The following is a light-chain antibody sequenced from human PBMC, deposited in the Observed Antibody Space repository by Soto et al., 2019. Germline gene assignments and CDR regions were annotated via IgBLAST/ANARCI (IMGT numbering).Light chain of an antibody. Sequence: VMTQSPATLSVSPGEIATLSCRASQSISNNLAWYQQRPGQAPRLLIYDASTSATGVPARFSGGGSGTDFTLTISGVQSDDLAVYYCQYYHNWPRWTFAKGPEVEIK. CDR1: QSISNN. J-gene: IGKJ1*01. CDR3: QYYHNWPRWT. V-gene: IGKV3-15*01. CDR2: DAS.